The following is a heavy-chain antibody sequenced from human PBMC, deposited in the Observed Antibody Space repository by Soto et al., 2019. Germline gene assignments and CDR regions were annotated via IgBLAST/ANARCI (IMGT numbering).Heavy chain of an antibody. CDR2: ISAYNGNT. CDR3: ARVSENSSSWGDDAFDI. Sequence: QVQLVQSGAEVKKPGASVKVSCKASGYTFTSYGISWVRQAPGQGLEWMGWISAYNGNTNYAQKLQGRVTMTTDTSTSTAYMELRSLRSDDTAVYYCARVSENSSSWGDDAFDIWCQGTMVTVSS. J-gene: IGHJ3*02. CDR1: GYTFTSYG. V-gene: IGHV1-18*01. D-gene: IGHD6-13*01.